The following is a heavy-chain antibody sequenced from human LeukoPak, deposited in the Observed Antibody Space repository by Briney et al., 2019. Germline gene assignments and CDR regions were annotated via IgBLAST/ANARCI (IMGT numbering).Heavy chain of an antibody. CDR3: ANLTPDSTTPTGF. J-gene: IGHJ4*02. V-gene: IGHV4-59*01. CDR2: MYSGGTT. D-gene: IGHD1-1*01. CDR1: DGSINGYY. Sequence: SETLSLTCTVSDGSINGYYWSWIRQPPGKGLDWIGYMYSGGTTNYSPSLKSRVTISEDMSKNQFSLKLTSVTAADTAVYYCANLTPDSTTPTGFWGRGTLVTVSS.